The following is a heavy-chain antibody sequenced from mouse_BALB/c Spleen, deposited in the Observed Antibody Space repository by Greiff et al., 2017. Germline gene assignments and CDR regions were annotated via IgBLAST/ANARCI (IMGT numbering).Heavy chain of an antibody. CDR1: GFAFSSYD. V-gene: IGHV5-12-1*01. CDR2: ISSGGGST. Sequence: EVQLVESGGGLVKPGGSLKLSCAASGFAFSSYDMSWVRQTPEKRLEWVAYISSGGGSTYYPDTVKGRFTISRDNAKNTLYLQMSSLKSEDTAMYYCARRIYDGYYWYFDVWGAGTTVTVSS. J-gene: IGHJ1*01. D-gene: IGHD2-3*01. CDR3: ARRIYDGYYWYFDV.